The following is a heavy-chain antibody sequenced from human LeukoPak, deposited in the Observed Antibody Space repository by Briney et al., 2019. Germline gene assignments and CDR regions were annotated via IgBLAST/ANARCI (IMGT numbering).Heavy chain of an antibody. J-gene: IGHJ3*02. V-gene: IGHV1-8*01. Sequence: ASVTVSCKASGYTFTSYDINWVRQATGQGLEWMGRMNPNSGNTGYAQKFQGRVTMTRNTSISTAYMELSSLRSEDTAVYYCARDYYDSSGYYGSFAFDIWGQGTMVTVSS. CDR3: ARDYYDSSGYYGSFAFDI. D-gene: IGHD3-22*01. CDR1: GYTFTSYD. CDR2: MNPNSGNT.